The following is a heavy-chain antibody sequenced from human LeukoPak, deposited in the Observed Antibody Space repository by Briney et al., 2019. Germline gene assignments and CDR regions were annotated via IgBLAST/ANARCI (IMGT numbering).Heavy chain of an antibody. V-gene: IGHV3-7*03. CDR1: GFTFSSYW. J-gene: IGHJ4*02. D-gene: IGHD1-26*01. CDR2: IKQDGSEK. CDR3: AKGYSGSYRTTFDY. Sequence: GSLRLSCAASGFTFSSYWKSWVRQAPGKGLEWVANIKQDGSEKYYVDSVKGRFTISRDNAKNSLYLQMNSLRAEDMALYYCAKGYSGSYRTTFDYWGQGTLVTVSS.